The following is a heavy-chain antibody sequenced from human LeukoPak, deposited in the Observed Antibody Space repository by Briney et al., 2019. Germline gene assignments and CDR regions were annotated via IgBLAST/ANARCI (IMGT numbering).Heavy chain of an antibody. V-gene: IGHV1-2*02. Sequence: ASVKVSCKASGYNFNEYYMHWVRRAPGQGLEWMGWVDPYSGGTNSAQKFQGRVTITTDTSVSTAYMELSSLSSDDTGEYYCARGNYYGSGPLFGAWGQGTLVTVSS. D-gene: IGHD3-10*01. CDR3: ARGNYYGSGPLFGA. CDR2: VDPYSGGT. J-gene: IGHJ5*02. CDR1: GYNFNEYY.